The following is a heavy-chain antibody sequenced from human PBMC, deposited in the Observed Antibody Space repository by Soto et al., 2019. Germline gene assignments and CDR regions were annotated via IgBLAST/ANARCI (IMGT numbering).Heavy chain of an antibody. J-gene: IGHJ3*02. V-gene: IGHV1-2*02. CDR3: ARGGGVGVAGSAAFDM. CDR2: INPATGAA. Sequence: QLHLVQSGAVVKKPGASVTVSCSASGYPVTAYYMHWVRQAPGRGLEWMGGINPATGAAKYTQTFQGRVNMTRDTSTRIVFMGLSGLASEDTAVFYCARGGGVGVAGSAAFDMWGQGTLVTVSS. CDR1: GYPVTAYY. D-gene: IGHD3-3*01.